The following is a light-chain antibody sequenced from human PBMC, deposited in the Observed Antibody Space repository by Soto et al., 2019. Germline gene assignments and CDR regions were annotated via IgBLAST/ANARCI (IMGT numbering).Light chain of an antibody. V-gene: IGKV3-11*01. CDR3: QQRSNWPPLT. J-gene: IGKJ4*01. CDR2: HTS. CDR1: QTVNSR. Sequence: EIVLTQSPATLSSSPGERATLSCRASQTVNSRLAWYQHKPGQAPRLLIYHTSNRATGIPARFSGSGSGTDFTLTISSLEPEDFAVYYCQQRSNWPPLTFGGGTKVDNK.